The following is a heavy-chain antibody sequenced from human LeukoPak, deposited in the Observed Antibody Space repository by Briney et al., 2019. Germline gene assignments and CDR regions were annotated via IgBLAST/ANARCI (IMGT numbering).Heavy chain of an antibody. CDR3: ARSSPGGSPWIQLWSPFDY. CDR2: INAGNGNT. D-gene: IGHD5-18*01. CDR1: GYTFTSYA. J-gene: IGHJ4*02. V-gene: IGHV1-3*01. Sequence: GASVKVSCKASGYTFTSYAMHWVRQAPGQRPEWMGWINAGNGNTKYSQKFQGRVTITRDTSASTAYMELSSLRSEDTAVYYCARSSPGGSPWIQLWSPFDYWGQGTLVTVSS.